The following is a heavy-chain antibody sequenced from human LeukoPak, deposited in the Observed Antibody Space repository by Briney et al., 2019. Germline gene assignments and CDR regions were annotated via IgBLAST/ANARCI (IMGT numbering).Heavy chain of an antibody. CDR1: GCTFTSYY. Sequence: ASVKVSCKASGCTFTSYYMHWVRQAPGQGLEWMGTINPSGGSTSYAQKFQGRVTMTRDTSTSTVYMELSSLRSEDTAVYYCARGSSGWYSVAYWGQGTLVTVSS. D-gene: IGHD6-19*01. J-gene: IGHJ4*02. CDR3: ARGSSGWYSVAY. V-gene: IGHV1-46*01. CDR2: INPSGGST.